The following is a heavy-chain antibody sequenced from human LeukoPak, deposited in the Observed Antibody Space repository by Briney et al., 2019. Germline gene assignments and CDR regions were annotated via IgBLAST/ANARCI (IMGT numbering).Heavy chain of an antibody. J-gene: IGHJ4*02. Sequence: GGSLRLSCAASGFTFSDYYMSWFRQAPGKGLEWVSYISSSGSTIYYADSVKGRFTISRDNAKNSLYLQMNSLRAEDTAVYYCARPLWFGELFPFDYWGQGTLVTVSS. V-gene: IGHV3-11*01. D-gene: IGHD3-10*01. CDR1: GFTFSDYY. CDR2: ISSSGSTI. CDR3: ARPLWFGELFPFDY.